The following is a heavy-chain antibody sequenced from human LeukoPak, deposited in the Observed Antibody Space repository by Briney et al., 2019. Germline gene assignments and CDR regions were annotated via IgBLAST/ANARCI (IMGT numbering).Heavy chain of an antibody. J-gene: IGHJ6*02. CDR3: ARRVWLDV. D-gene: IGHD2-8*02. V-gene: IGHV4-34*01. CDR2: INHSGST. Sequence: SETLSLTCAVYGGSFSGYYWSWIRQPPGKGLEWIGEINHSGSTNYNPSLKSRVTISVDTSKNQFSLKLSSVTAADTAVYYCARRVWLDVWGQGTTVTVSS. CDR1: GGSFSGYY.